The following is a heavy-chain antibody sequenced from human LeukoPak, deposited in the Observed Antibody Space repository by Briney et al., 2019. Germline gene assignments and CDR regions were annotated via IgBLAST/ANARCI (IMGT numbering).Heavy chain of an antibody. V-gene: IGHV7-4-1*02. Sequence: ASVKVSCKASGGTFSSYAMNWVRQAPGQGLEWMGWINTNTGNPTYAQGFTGRFVFSLDTSVSTAYLQISSLKAEDTAVYYCARAGQWLVPQSSFDYWGQGTLVTVSS. CDR1: GGTFSSYA. D-gene: IGHD6-19*01. CDR2: INTNTGNP. J-gene: IGHJ4*02. CDR3: ARAGQWLVPQSSFDY.